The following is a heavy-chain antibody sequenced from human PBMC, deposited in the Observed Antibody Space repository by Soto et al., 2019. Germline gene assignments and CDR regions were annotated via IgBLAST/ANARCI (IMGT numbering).Heavy chain of an antibody. CDR2: IRPKAEGGTA. CDR3: ATFTTSPPY. V-gene: IGHV3-15*07. D-gene: IGHD2-2*01. Sequence: PGGSLRLSCAASGFTFSNAWMNWVRQAPGKGLEWVGRIRPKAEGGTADYAAPVKGRFILSGDDSKNTLYLQMNSLRIEDTAVYYCATFTTSPPYWGQGTLVTVSS. CDR1: GFTFSNAW. J-gene: IGHJ4*02.